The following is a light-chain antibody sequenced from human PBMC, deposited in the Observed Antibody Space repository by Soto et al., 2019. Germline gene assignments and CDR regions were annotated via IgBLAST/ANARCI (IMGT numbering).Light chain of an antibody. V-gene: IGKV3-20*01. CDR1: QNITNNY. CDR2: GAS. CDR3: QQHGNSPRT. J-gene: IGKJ1*01. Sequence: DIVLTQSPGTLSLSPGERATLPCRASQNITNNYVAWYQHKPGQAPRLLIYGASSRATGIPVRFSGSGSGTDFTLTISRLEPEDFAVYYCQQHGNSPRTFGQGTKVDIK.